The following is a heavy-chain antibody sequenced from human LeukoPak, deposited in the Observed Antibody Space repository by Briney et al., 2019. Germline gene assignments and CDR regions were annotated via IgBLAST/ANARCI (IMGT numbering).Heavy chain of an antibody. CDR1: GFTFSSYE. D-gene: IGHD2-15*01. CDR2: ISSSGSTI. J-gene: IGHJ6*03. Sequence: GGSLRLSCAASGFTFSSYEMNWVRQAPGKGLEWVSYISSSGSTIYYADSVKGRFTISRDNAKNSLYLQMNSLRAEDTAVYYCAKAPPRSYCSGGSCYPYYYYYMDVWGKGTTVTISS. CDR3: AKAPPRSYCSGGSCYPYYYYYMDV. V-gene: IGHV3-48*03.